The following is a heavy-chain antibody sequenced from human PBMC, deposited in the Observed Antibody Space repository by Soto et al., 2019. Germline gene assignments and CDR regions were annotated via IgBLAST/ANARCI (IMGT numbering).Heavy chain of an antibody. J-gene: IGHJ4*02. CDR1: GFTFSYYA. CDR3: AREGVHNYNEYYFDY. Sequence: PGGSLRLACAASGFTFSYYALHWVRRAPGKGLEWVSSISVIRDYIRYADSVKGRFTISRDNAKTSLYLQMNSLTAEDTAVYYCAREGVHNYNEYYFDYWGQGTLVTVSS. CDR2: ISVIRDYI. V-gene: IGHV3-21*06. D-gene: IGHD3-22*01.